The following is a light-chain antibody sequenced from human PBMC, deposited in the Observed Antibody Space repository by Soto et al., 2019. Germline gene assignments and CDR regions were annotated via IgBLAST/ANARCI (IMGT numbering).Light chain of an antibody. CDR3: QHYGSSSLYT. Sequence: EIVLTQSPGTLSLSPGERATLSCRASQSVSSAYLAWYQQKPGQAPTLLIYGASSRATGIPDRFSGSGSGTDFTLTISRLEPEDFAVYYCQHYGSSSLYTFGQGTKLEIK. V-gene: IGKV3-20*01. CDR1: QSVSSAY. J-gene: IGKJ2*01. CDR2: GAS.